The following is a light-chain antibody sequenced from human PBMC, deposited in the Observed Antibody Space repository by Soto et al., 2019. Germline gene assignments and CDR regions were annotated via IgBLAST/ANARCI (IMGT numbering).Light chain of an antibody. Sequence: QSARAQPASVSGSPGQSITISCTGTSSDVGGYNFVSWYQQHPGKAPKLMIYDVTNRPSGVSNRFSGSKSGNTASLTISGLQAEDEADYYCLSYSSSTSPYVLGTGTKVTVL. CDR2: DVT. CDR3: LSYSSSTSPYV. CDR1: SSDVGGYNF. V-gene: IGLV2-14*01. J-gene: IGLJ1*01.